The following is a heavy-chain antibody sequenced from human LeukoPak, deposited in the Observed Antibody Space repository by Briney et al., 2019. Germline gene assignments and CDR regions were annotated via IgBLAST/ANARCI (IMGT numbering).Heavy chain of an antibody. CDR3: ARQREWGGGFDAFDI. CDR2: IYPGDSDA. Sequence: HGESLKISCKGSGYNFTNYWIVWVRQMPGKGLEWMGIIYPGDSDATYSPSFQGQVTISADKSISTAYLQWSSLRASDTAMYFCARQREWGGGFDAFDIWGQGTMVTVSS. CDR1: GYNFTNYW. D-gene: IGHD2-15*01. J-gene: IGHJ3*02. V-gene: IGHV5-51*01.